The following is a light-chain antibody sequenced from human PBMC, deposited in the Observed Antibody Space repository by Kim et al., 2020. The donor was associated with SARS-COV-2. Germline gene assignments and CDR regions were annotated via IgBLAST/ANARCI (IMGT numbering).Light chain of an antibody. J-gene: IGKJ5*01. CDR1: QSVSSSY. Sequence: SPGERATLPGRASQSVSSSYLAGYQQKPGQAPRLLMYGAPSRATGIPDRFSGSGSGTDFTLTISGLEPEDFAVYYCQQYDTSPITFGQGTRLEIK. CDR2: GAP. CDR3: QQYDTSPIT. V-gene: IGKV3-20*01.